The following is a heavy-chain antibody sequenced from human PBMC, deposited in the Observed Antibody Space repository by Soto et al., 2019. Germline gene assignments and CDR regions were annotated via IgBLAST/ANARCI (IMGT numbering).Heavy chain of an antibody. CDR3: AIVPIPMVRGVVVKYDYHGMDV. Sequence: SQTLSLTCVISGDSVSSNSAAWNWIRQSPSRGLEWLGSTYYRSKWNSDYAVSVKSRIIINPDTSKNQVSLQLNSVTPEDTAVYYFAIVPIPMVRGVVVKYDYHGMDVWAEGTTVTVSA. D-gene: IGHD3-10*01. J-gene: IGHJ6*04. V-gene: IGHV6-1*01. CDR1: GDSVSSNSAA. CDR2: TYYRSKWNS.